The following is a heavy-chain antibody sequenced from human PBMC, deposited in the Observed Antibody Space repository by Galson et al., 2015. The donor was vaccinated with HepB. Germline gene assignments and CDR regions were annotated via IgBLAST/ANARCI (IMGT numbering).Heavy chain of an antibody. Sequence: SLRLSCAASGFPINSFAMSWVRQAPGKGLSWVSAVSGSGGYTYYAASVEGRFTISRDNSKNPLSLQMNSLGPEDTAVYYCAKELRYANTNDGISLDSWGQGALVTVSS. D-gene: IGHD2-8*01. CDR1: GFPINSFA. V-gene: IGHV3-23*01. CDR3: AKELRYANTNDGISLDS. CDR2: VSGSGGYT. J-gene: IGHJ4*02.